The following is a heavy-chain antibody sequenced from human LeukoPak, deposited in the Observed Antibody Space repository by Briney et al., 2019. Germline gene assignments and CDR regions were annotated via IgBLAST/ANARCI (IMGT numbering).Heavy chain of an antibody. CDR3: ARAKDGTNILDY. Sequence: GGSLRLSCAASGFTVSSNYMSWVRQAPGKGLEWVSVIYSGGSTYYADSVKGRFTISRDNSKNTLYLQMDSLRAEDTAVYYCARAKDGTNILDYWGQGTLVTVSS. V-gene: IGHV3-53*05. D-gene: IGHD5-24*01. J-gene: IGHJ4*02. CDR2: IYSGGST. CDR1: GFTVSSNY.